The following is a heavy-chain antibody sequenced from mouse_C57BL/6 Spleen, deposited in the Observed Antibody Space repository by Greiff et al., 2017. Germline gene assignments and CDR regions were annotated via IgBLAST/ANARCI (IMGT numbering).Heavy chain of an antibody. J-gene: IGHJ1*03. Sequence: VQLQQSGAELMKPGASVKLSCKATGYTFTGYWIEWVKQRPGHGLEWIGEILPGSGSTNYNQKFKGKAILTADKSSSTAYMELRSLTSEDSAVYYCNGNWYFDVWGTGTTVTVSS. V-gene: IGHV1-9*01. D-gene: IGHD2-1*01. CDR1: GYTFTGYW. CDR2: ILPGSGST. CDR3: NGNWYFDV.